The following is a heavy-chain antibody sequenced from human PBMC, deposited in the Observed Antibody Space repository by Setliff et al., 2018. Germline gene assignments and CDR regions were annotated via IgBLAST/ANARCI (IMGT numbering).Heavy chain of an antibody. V-gene: IGHV1-69*05. CDR1: GGTFSNIG. Sequence: SVKVSCKASGGTFSNIGISWVRQAPGQGLERMGGIIPLFGTTNYAQEFQGRVTITTDESTNTAYMELSSLRSEDTAMYYCAREKVVVVSATSYHYYMDVWGKGTTVTVS. CDR2: IIPLFGTT. J-gene: IGHJ6*03. D-gene: IGHD2-15*01. CDR3: AREKVVVVSATSYHYYMDV.